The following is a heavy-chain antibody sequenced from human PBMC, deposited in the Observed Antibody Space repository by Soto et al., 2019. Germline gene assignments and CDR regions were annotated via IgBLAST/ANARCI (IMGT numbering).Heavy chain of an antibody. D-gene: IGHD3-3*01. CDR1: GFRFDDYN. V-gene: IGHV3-43*01. J-gene: IGHJ6*02. Sequence: PGGSLRLSCAASGFRFDDYNMHWVRQAPGKGLEWVSLITWNGGNTYYADSVKGRFTISRDGTTQSVFLQMTSLKREGTGLYYCARETLSFGSALDVWGQGTTVTVSS. CDR3: ARETLSFGSALDV. CDR2: ITWNGGNT.